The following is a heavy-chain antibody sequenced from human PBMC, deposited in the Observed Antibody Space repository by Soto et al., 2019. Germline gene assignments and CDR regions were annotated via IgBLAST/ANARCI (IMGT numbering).Heavy chain of an antibody. CDR3: ARDLYDSSGSGGMDV. D-gene: IGHD3-22*01. J-gene: IGHJ6*02. Sequence: PSETLSLTCTVSGGSISSGGYYWSWIRQHPGKGLEWIGYIYYSGSTYSNPSLKSRVTISVDTSKNQFSLKLSSVTAADTAVYYCARDLYDSSGSGGMDVWGQGTTVTVYS. CDR2: IYYSGST. V-gene: IGHV4-31*03. CDR1: GGSISSGGYY.